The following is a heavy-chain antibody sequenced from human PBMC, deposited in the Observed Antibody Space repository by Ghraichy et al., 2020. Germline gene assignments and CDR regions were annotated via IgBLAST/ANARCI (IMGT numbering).Heavy chain of an antibody. V-gene: IGHV1-18*04. J-gene: IGHJ4*02. Sequence: ASVKVSCKASGYTFTSYGISWVRQAPGQGLEWMGWISAYNGNTNYAQKLQGRVTMTTDTSTSTAYMELRSLRSDDTAVYYCARDSAYCSGGSCYPYWGQGTLVTVSS. CDR3: ARDSAYCSGGSCYPY. D-gene: IGHD2-15*01. CDR1: GYTFTSYG. CDR2: ISAYNGNT.